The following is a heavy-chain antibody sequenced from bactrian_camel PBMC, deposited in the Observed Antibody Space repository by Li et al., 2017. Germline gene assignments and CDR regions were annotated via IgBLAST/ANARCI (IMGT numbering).Heavy chain of an antibody. J-gene: IGHJ4*01. V-gene: IGHV3S55*01. CDR2: VNMHGT. CDR3: ATADGSSWLPFDD. CDR1: GDTIGRYG. D-gene: IGHD6*01. Sequence: HVQLVESGGASVQAGGSLRLSCVASGDTIGRYGMGWFRQAPGKEREGVAVVNMHGTHYANSVKGRFTVSRDNAKNTLYLQMSTLKTEDTAVYYCATADGSSWLPFDDWGQGTQVTVS.